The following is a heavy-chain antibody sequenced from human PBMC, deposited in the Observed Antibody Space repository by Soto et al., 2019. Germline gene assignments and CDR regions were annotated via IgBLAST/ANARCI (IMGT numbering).Heavy chain of an antibody. J-gene: IGHJ1*01. Sequence: QVQLVESGGGVVQPGRSLRLSCAASGFTFSSYGMHWVRQAPGKGLEWVAVISYDASNKYYADSVKGRFTISRDNSKNTLYLQMNSLRAEDTAVYYCAKEGEALGYCSSTSCYALYFQHWGQGTLVTVSS. CDR2: ISYDASNK. CDR3: AKEGEALGYCSSTSCYALYFQH. V-gene: IGHV3-30*18. D-gene: IGHD2-2*01. CDR1: GFTFSSYG.